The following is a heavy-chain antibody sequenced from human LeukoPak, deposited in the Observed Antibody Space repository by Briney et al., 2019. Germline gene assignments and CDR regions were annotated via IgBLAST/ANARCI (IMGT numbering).Heavy chain of an antibody. D-gene: IGHD3-10*01. CDR1: GGSISSSNW. CDR2: IYHSGST. V-gene: IGHV4-4*02. J-gene: IGHJ5*02. Sequence: SGTLSLTCAVSGGSISSSNWWRWVRQPPGKGLEWGGVIYHSGSTNYHPSLKSGIIISVDTSKNSFSLNLRSVTAADTAVYFCERNPIAMVRGVIRDNWFDPWGQGTLVIVSS. CDR3: ERNPIAMVRGVIRDNWFDP.